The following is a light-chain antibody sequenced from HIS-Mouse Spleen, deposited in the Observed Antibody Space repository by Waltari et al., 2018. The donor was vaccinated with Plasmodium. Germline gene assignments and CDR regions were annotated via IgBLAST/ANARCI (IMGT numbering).Light chain of an antibody. Sequence: DIQMTQSPSSLSASVGDRVTITCRASQIISSYLNWYQQKPGKAPKLLIYAGSSLQSGVTSRFSGSGSGTDFTRTISSLQPEDFATYYCQQSYSTPRTFGQGTKVEIK. CDR2: AGS. CDR1: QIISSY. J-gene: IGKJ1*01. V-gene: IGKV1-39*01. CDR3: QQSYSTPRT.